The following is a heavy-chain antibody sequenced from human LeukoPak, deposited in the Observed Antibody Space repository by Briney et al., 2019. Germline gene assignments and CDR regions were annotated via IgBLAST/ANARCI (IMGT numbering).Heavy chain of an antibody. V-gene: IGHV1-69*13. Sequence: GAAVKVSCTASGGTFSIITLSWGRRALEQGVGWRGGVFLSFVAAKAVQKFQGRVTITADESTSTAYMELSSLRSEDTAVYYCAREGLDCGFDIWGQGTMVTVSS. CDR2: VFLSFVAA. D-gene: IGHD2-21*01. J-gene: IGHJ3*02. CDR1: GGTFSIIT. CDR3: AREGLDCGFDI.